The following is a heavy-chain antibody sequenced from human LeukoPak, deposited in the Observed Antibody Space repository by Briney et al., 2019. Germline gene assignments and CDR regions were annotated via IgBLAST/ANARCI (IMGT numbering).Heavy chain of an antibody. D-gene: IGHD1-1*01. V-gene: IGHV3-30*18. Sequence: GGSLRLSCAASGFTFSDYAMHWVRQAPGKGLEWVAVISYDGSNKYYADSVKGRFTISRDNSKNTLYLQMNSLRAEDTAVYYCAKLWTGTTSYWGQGTLVTVSS. J-gene: IGHJ4*02. CDR1: GFTFSDYA. CDR2: ISYDGSNK. CDR3: AKLWTGTTSY.